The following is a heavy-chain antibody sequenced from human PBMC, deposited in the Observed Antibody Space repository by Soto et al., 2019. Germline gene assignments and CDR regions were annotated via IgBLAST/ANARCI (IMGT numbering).Heavy chain of an antibody. J-gene: IGHJ5*02. CDR3: ARVIVVVPAAIGAVWFDP. CDR1: GGSISSYY. V-gene: IGHV4-59*01. CDR2: IYYSGST. D-gene: IGHD2-2*01. Sequence: SETLSLTCTVSGGSISSYYWSWIRQPPGKGLEWIGYIYYSGSTNYNPSLKSRVTISVDTSKNQFSLKLSSVTAADTAVYYCARVIVVVPAAIGAVWFDPWGQGTLVTVSS.